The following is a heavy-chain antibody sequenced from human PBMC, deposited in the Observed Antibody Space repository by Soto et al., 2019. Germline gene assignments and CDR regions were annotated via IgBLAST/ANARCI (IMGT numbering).Heavy chain of an antibody. CDR1: GGSISSYY. D-gene: IGHD1-26*01. V-gene: IGHV4-59*01. CDR3: ARRYGGNFDY. J-gene: IGHJ4*02. Sequence: PSETLSLTCTVSGGSISSYYWSWIRQPPGKGLEWIGYIYYSGSTNYNPSLKSRVTISVDTSKNQFSLKLSSVTAAVTAVYYCARRYGGNFDYWGQGTLVTV. CDR2: IYYSGST.